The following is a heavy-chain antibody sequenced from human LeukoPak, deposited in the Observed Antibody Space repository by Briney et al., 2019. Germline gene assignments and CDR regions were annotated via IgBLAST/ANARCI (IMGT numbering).Heavy chain of an antibody. CDR2: ISYDGSNK. Sequence: GGSLRLSCAASGFTVSSNYLSWVRQAPGKGLEWVAVISYDGSNKYYADSVKGRFTISRDNSKNTLYLQMNSLRAEDTAVYYCAKDSYYDFWSGYYRTTYYYYGMDVWGQGTTVTVSS. V-gene: IGHV3-30*18. J-gene: IGHJ6*02. D-gene: IGHD3-3*01. CDR3: AKDSYYDFWSGYYRTTYYYYGMDV. CDR1: GFTVSSNY.